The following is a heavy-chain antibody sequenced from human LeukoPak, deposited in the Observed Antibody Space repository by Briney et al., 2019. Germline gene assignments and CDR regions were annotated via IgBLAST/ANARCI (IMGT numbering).Heavy chain of an antibody. Sequence: GGSLRLSCAASGFTFSSYAMSWVRQAPGKGLEWVSAISGSGGSTYYADSVKGRFTISRDNSKNTLYLQMNSLRAEDTAVYYCAKGGRRNRNYYDSSGSPFDYWGQGTLVTVSS. V-gene: IGHV3-23*01. J-gene: IGHJ4*02. D-gene: IGHD3-22*01. CDR2: ISGSGGST. CDR1: GFTFSSYA. CDR3: AKGGRRNRNYYDSSGSPFDY.